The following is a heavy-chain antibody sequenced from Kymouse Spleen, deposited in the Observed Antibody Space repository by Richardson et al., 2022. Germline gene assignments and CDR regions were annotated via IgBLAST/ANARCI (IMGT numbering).Heavy chain of an antibody. CDR3: ARDIPHYDILTGIDY. J-gene: IGHJ4*02. CDR1: GFTFSSYG. D-gene: IGHD3-9*01. Sequence: QVQLVESGGGVVQPGRSLRLSCAASGFTFSSYGMHWVRQAPGKGLEWVAVIWYDGSNKYYADSVKGRFTISRDNSKNTLYLQMNSLRAEDTAVYYCARDIPHYDILTGIDYWGQGTLVTVSS. V-gene: IGHV3-33*01. CDR2: IWYDGSNK.